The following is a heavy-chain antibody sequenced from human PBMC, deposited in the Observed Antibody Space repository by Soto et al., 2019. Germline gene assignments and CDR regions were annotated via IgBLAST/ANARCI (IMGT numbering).Heavy chain of an antibody. V-gene: IGHV1-3*01. J-gene: IGHJ5*02. CDR2: INAGNGNT. D-gene: IGHD6-13*01. Sequence: ASVKVPCKASGYTFTSYSMHWVRQAPGQRLEWMVWINAGNGNTHYSQKFQGRITITTDASASTAYMELSSLRSEDTAVYYCARMQVPAVGMVVWFDPWGQGTLVTAPQ. CDR3: ARMQVPAVGMVVWFDP. CDR1: GYTFTSYS.